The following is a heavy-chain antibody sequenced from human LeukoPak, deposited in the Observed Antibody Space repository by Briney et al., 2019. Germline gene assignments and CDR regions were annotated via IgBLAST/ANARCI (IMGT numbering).Heavy chain of an antibody. CDR1: GGSLSFYY. J-gene: IGHJ4*02. D-gene: IGHD3-22*01. V-gene: IGHV4-34*01. CDR2: ISQNGDS. Sequence: SETLSLTCGVSGGSLSFYYWSWIRQSPGKGLEWIAEISQNGDSNYNMSLKSRVTISLDKSKNQVSLKLNSVTAADTAVYYCAKERFYDSSGYPADYWGQGTLVTVTS. CDR3: AKERFYDSSGYPADY.